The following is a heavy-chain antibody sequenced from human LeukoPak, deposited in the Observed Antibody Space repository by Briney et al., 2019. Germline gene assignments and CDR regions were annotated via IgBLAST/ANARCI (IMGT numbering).Heavy chain of an antibody. Sequence: GGSLRLSCAASGLTFSGFWLHWVRQAPGKGLVWVSRINFDGSSRSYADSVKGRVTVSRDNAKTTLYLQMNSLRAEDTAVYYCVRDFGAVGSTTAFDIWGQGTMVTVSS. V-gene: IGHV3-74*01. CDR3: VRDFGAVGSTTAFDI. CDR2: INFDGSSR. D-gene: IGHD1-26*01. CDR1: GLTFSGFW. J-gene: IGHJ3*02.